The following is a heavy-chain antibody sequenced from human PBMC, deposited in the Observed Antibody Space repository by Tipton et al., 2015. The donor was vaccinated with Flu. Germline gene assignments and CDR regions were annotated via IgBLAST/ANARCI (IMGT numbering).Heavy chain of an antibody. CDR2: IYPGDSKT. J-gene: IGHJ3*01. CDR1: GQTFSDFW. Sequence: QLVQSGAEVKKPGESLKISCKLSGQTFSDFWIGWVRQKPGKGLEWMGIIYPGDSKTIYRPSFQGLVTISVDKSLDTAYLQWRSLKASDTAMYYCARGDSLGVWGQGTLVTVSS. CDR3: ARGDSLGV. V-gene: IGHV5-51*01.